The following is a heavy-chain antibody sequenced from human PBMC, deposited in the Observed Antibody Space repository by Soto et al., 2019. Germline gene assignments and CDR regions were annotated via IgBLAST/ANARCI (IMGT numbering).Heavy chain of an antibody. V-gene: IGHV4-59*01. CDR1: GASITSYY. J-gene: IGHJ4*02. D-gene: IGHD5-18*01. Sequence: QVQLRESGPGLVTPSETLSLTCSVSGASITSYYWNWIRQSPGQGLQWIGYISHGGTTNYNPSLKSGVTISLDAPKNQFSLKLNSVTAADTAVYYCARGELTYGYRGYFDFWGPGTLVTVPS. CDR2: ISHGGTT. CDR3: ARGELTYGYRGYFDF.